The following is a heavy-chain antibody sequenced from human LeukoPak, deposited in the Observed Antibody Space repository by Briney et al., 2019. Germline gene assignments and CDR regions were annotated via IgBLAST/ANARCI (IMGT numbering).Heavy chain of an antibody. CDR3: ARDPDYGDFDGGD. Sequence: GGSPRLSCAASGFTFSSYSMNWVRQAPGKGLEWVSSISSSSSYIYYADSVKGRFTISRDNAKNSLYLQMNSLRAEDTAVYYCARDPDYGDFDGGDWGQGTLVTVSS. D-gene: IGHD4-17*01. CDR1: GFTFSSYS. CDR2: ISSSSSYI. J-gene: IGHJ4*02. V-gene: IGHV3-21*01.